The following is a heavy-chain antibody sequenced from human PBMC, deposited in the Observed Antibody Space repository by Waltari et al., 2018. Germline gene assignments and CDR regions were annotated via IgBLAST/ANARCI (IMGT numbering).Heavy chain of an antibody. CDR3: AREIDERAPDYYYYYMDV. J-gene: IGHJ6*03. Sequence: QVQLQESGPGLVKPSQTLSLTCPVSGGSISSGSYYWSWIRQPAGKGLEWIGRIYTSGSTNYNPSLKSRVTISVDTSKNQFSLKLSSVTAADTAVYYCAREIDERAPDYYYYYMDVWGKGTTVTVSS. CDR2: IYTSGST. CDR1: GGSISSGSYY. D-gene: IGHD2-21*01. V-gene: IGHV4-61*02.